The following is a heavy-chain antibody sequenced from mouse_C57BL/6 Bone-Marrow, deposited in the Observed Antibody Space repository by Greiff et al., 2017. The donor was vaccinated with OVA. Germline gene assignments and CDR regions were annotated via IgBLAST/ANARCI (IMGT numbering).Heavy chain of an antibody. Sequence: EVKVVESGGGLVQSGRSLRLSCATSGFTFSDFYMEWVRQAPGQGLEWIAASRNKANDYTTEYSASVKGRFIVSRDTSQSILYLQMNALRAEDTAIYYCARAYDGYYDYWGQGTTLTVSS. D-gene: IGHD2-3*01. CDR1: GFTFSDFY. CDR3: ARAYDGYYDY. CDR2: SRNKANDYTT. V-gene: IGHV7-1*01. J-gene: IGHJ2*01.